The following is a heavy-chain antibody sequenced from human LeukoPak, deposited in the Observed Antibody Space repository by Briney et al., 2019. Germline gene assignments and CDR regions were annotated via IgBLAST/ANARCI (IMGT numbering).Heavy chain of an antibody. CDR1: GYTFTGYY. Sequence: GASVKVSCKASGYTFTGYYMHWVRQAPGQGLEWMGWINPNSGGTNYAQKFQGRVTMTRDTSISTAYMELSRLRSDDTAVYYCARGDMVLASGDFDYWGQGTLVTVSS. D-gene: IGHD3-10*01. V-gene: IGHV1-2*02. CDR3: ARGDMVLASGDFDY. J-gene: IGHJ4*02. CDR2: INPNSGGT.